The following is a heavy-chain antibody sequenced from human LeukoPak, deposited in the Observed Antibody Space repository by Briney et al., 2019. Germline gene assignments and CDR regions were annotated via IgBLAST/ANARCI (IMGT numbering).Heavy chain of an antibody. Sequence: PGGSLRLSCAASGFTFSSYAMSWVRQAPGKGLEWVSSITDSGGTTYYPDSVKGRFTISRDNSKNTLYLQMNSLRAEDTAVYYCAKVLGQQLVLAGNDYWGQGTLVTVSS. V-gene: IGHV3-23*01. CDR1: GFTFSSYA. J-gene: IGHJ4*02. CDR3: AKVLGQQLVLAGNDY. CDR2: ITDSGGTT. D-gene: IGHD6-13*01.